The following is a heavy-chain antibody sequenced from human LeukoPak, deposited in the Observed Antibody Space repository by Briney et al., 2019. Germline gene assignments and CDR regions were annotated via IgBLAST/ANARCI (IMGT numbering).Heavy chain of an antibody. CDR3: ARAGSTDSSGYYHQVDY. CDR1: GGSISSYY. V-gene: IGHV4-59*08. D-gene: IGHD3-22*01. J-gene: IGHJ4*02. CDR2: IYYSGST. Sequence: SETLSLTCTVSGGSISSYYWGWIRQPPGKGLEWIGYIYYSGSTNYNPSLKSRVTISVDTSKNQFSLKLSSVTAADTAVYYCARAGSTDSSGYYHQVDYWGQGTLVTVSS.